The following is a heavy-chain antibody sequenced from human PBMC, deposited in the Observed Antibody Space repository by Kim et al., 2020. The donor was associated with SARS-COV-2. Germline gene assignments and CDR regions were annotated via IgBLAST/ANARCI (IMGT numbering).Heavy chain of an antibody. V-gene: IGHV4-59*01. Sequence: SETLSLTYTVSGGSISSYYWSWIRQPPGKGLEWIGYIYYSGSTNYNPSLKSRVTISVDTSKNQFSLKLSSVTAADTAVYYCARARRGYGLRFDYWGQEPWSPSPQ. D-gene: IGHD4-17*01. CDR2: IYYSGST. CDR3: ARARRGYGLRFDY. CDR1: GGSISSYY. J-gene: IGHJ4*01.